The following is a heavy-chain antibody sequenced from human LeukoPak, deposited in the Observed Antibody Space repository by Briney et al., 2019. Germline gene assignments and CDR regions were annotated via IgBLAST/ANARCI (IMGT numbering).Heavy chain of an antibody. J-gene: IGHJ4*02. Sequence: GGSLRLSCSASGFTFSSYAMSWVRQTPGKGLGWVAGISSVSSGWVTYYADSVKGRFTISRDNSQNPLYLQLDSLRAEDSAVFYCAKGGWGVRTARGLDYWGQGTMVTVS. CDR3: AKGGWGVRTARGLDY. CDR1: GFTFSSYA. V-gene: IGHV3-23*01. CDR2: ISSVSSGWVT. D-gene: IGHD2-21*02.